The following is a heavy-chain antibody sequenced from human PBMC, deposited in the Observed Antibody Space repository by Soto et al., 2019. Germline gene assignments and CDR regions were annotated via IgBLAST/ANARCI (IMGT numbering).Heavy chain of an antibody. V-gene: IGHV1-69*13. J-gene: IGHJ6*02. Sequence: GASVKVSCKASGGTFSSYAISWVRQAPGQGLEWMGGIIPIFGTANYAQKFQGRVTITADESTSTAYMELSSLRSEDTAVYYCARDPLRITMIVVVIPTGYGMDVWGQGTTVTVSS. CDR3: ARDPLRITMIVVVIPTGYGMDV. CDR2: IIPIFGTA. CDR1: GGTFSSYA. D-gene: IGHD3-22*01.